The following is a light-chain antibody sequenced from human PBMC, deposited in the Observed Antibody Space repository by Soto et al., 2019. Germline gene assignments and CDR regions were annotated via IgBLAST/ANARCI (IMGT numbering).Light chain of an antibody. CDR2: SNN. CDR1: SSNIGSNT. CDR3: AAWDDSLNGRV. Sequence: QPVLTQPPSASGTPGQRVTISCSGSSSNIGSNTVNWYQQLPGTAPKLLIYSNNQRPSGVPDRFSGSKSGTSASLAISGLQSADEADYYCAAWDDSLNGRVFGTGTKLTVL. J-gene: IGLJ1*01. V-gene: IGLV1-44*01.